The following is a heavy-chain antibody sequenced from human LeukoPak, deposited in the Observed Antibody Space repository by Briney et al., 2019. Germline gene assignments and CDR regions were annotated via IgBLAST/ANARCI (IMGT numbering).Heavy chain of an antibody. CDR3: ARDLEMGY. J-gene: IGHJ4*02. V-gene: IGHV4-39*07. Sequence: SETLSLTCTVSGGCISSSSYYWGWIRQPPGKGLEWIGSIYYSGSTYYNPSLKSRVTISVDTSKNQFSLKLSSVTAADTAVYYCARDLEMGYWGQGTLVTGSS. D-gene: IGHD2-8*01. CDR2: IYYSGST. CDR1: GGCISSSSYY.